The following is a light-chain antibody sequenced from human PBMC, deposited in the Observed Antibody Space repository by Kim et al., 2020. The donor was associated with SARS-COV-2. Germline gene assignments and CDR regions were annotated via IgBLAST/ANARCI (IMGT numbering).Light chain of an antibody. CDR3: QQRSNWLS. CDR1: QSVSSY. CDR2: DAS. Sequence: SLYPGERATLSCRASQSVSSYLAWYQQKPGQAPRLLIYDASNRATGIPARFSGSGSGTDFTLTISSLEPEDFAVYYCQQRSNWLSFGQGTRLEIK. J-gene: IGKJ5*01. V-gene: IGKV3-11*01.